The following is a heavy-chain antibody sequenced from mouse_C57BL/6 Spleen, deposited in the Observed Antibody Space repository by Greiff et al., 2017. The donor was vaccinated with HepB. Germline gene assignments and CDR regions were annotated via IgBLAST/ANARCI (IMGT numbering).Heavy chain of an antibody. CDR2: FYPGSGSI. CDR1: GYTFTEYT. CDR3: ARHEEVYYAMDY. V-gene: IGHV1-62-2*01. J-gene: IGHJ4*01. Sequence: QVQLKESGAELVKPGASVKLSCKASGYTFTEYTIHWVKQRSGQGLEWIGWFYPGSGSIKYNEKFKDKATLNADKSSSTVYMELSRLTSEDSAVYFCARHEEVYYAMDYWGQGTSVTVSS.